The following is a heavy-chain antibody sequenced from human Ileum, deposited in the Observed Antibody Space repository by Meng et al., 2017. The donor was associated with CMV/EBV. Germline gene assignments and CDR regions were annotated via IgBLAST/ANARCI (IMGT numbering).Heavy chain of an antibody. V-gene: IGHV4-34*01. J-gene: IGHJ5*02. CDR1: GGSFTDYF. CDR3: ARGQRITLVRGGRFDP. Sequence: GGSFTDYFWVWIRQPPGKGLEWIGQIHHSGFSKFNPALESRVIISIDTSANQFSLKLTSVTAADTAVDYCARGQRITLVRGGRFDPWGQGTLVTVSS. D-gene: IGHD3-10*01. CDR2: IHHSGFS.